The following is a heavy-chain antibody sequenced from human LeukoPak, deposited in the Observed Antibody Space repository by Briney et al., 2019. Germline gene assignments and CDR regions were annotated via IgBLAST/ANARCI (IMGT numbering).Heavy chain of an antibody. CDR1: GYTFTGYY. V-gene: IGHV1-2*02. J-gene: IGHJ4*02. CDR2: INPNSGGT. Sequence: GASVKVSCKASGYTFTGYYMHWVRQAPGQGLEWMGWINPNSGGTNYAQRFQGRVTMTRDTSISTAYMELSRLRSDDTAVYYCARDIPDILTGYTHFDYWGQGTLVTVSS. CDR3: ARDIPDILTGYTHFDY. D-gene: IGHD3-9*01.